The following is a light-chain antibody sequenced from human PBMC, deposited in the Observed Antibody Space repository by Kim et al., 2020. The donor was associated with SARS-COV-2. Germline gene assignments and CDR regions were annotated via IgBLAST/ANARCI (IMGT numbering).Light chain of an antibody. V-gene: IGKV1-8*01. J-gene: IGKJ2*01. CDR3: QQYYSYPYT. CDR1: QGISSY. CDR2: AAS. Sequence: AIRITQSPSSLSASTGDRVTITCRASQGISSYLAWYQQKPGKAPKLLIYAASTLQSGVPSRFSGSGSGTDFTLTISCLQSGDFATYFCQQYYSYPYTFGQGTKLEI.